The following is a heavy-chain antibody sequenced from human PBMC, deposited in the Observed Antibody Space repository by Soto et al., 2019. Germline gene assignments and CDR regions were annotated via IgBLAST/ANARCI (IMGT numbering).Heavy chain of an antibody. CDR3: AREDILGVRSFDY. CDR2: ISSGSKTI. D-gene: IGHD3-9*01. Sequence: GGSLRLSCAAAGFTFSGYSVNWVRQAPGKGLEWVSYISSGSKTIYYAESVKGRFTVSRDNARNSQYLQMNSLRDEDTAVYYCAREDILGVRSFDYWGQGTLVTVSS. CDR1: GFTFSGYS. V-gene: IGHV3-48*02. J-gene: IGHJ4*02.